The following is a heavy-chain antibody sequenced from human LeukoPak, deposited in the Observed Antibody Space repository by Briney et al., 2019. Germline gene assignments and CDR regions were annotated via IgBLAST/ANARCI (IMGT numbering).Heavy chain of an antibody. Sequence: SETLSLTCTVSGYSISSGYYWAWIRQPPGKGLEWIGSIYHSGSTYYNPSLKSRVTISVDTSKNQFSLKLSSVTAAETAVYYCARESGGRMDYWGQGTLVTVSS. V-gene: IGHV4-38-2*02. J-gene: IGHJ4*02. CDR1: GYSISSGYY. D-gene: IGHD2-15*01. CDR2: IYHSGST. CDR3: ARESGGRMDY.